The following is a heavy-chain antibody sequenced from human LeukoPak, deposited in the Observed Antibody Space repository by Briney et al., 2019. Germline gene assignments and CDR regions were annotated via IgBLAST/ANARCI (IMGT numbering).Heavy chain of an antibody. J-gene: IGHJ5*02. Sequence: ESGPTLVNPTQTLTLTCTFSGFSLSTSGVGVGWIRQPPGKALEWLALIYWDDDKRYSPSLKSRLTITKDTSKNQVVLTMTNMDPVDTATYYCAHRRISGRGSGYSYNWFDPWGQGTLVTVSS. CDR3: AHRRISGRGSGYSYNWFDP. CDR1: GFSLSTSGVG. D-gene: IGHD3-22*01. CDR2: IYWDDDK. V-gene: IGHV2-5*02.